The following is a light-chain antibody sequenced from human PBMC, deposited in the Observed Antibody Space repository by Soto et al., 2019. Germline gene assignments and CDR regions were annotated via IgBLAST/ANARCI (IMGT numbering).Light chain of an antibody. CDR2: AAS. CDR3: QQSYSGPLT. Sequence: DIQMTQSPSSLSASVGDRVTITCRASQSISSYLNWYQQKPGKAPKXLIYAASSLQSGVPSRFSGIGSGTDFTISISSLQPEDFATYYCQQSYSGPLTFGGGTKVDIK. V-gene: IGKV1-39*01. CDR1: QSISSY. J-gene: IGKJ4*01.